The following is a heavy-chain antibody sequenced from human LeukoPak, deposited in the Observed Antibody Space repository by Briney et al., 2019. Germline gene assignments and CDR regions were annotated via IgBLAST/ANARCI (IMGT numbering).Heavy chain of an antibody. CDR2: ISSSGSTI. V-gene: IGHV3-48*01. CDR3: ARGTVAGKAPY. D-gene: IGHD6-19*01. CDR1: GFTFSSHS. J-gene: IGHJ4*02. Sequence: PGGSLRLSCAASGFTFSSHSMNWVRQAPGKGLEWVSYISSSGSTIYYADSVKGRFSISRDNAKNSLHLQMNSLRVEDTAVYYCARGTVAGKAPYWGQGTLVIVSS.